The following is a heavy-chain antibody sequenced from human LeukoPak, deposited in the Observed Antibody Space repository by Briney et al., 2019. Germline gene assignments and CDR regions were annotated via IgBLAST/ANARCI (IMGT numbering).Heavy chain of an antibody. J-gene: IGHJ3*02. Sequence: LRLSCAAGFTIISFYRIRLRQAPGKGLEGVANIKQNGSEKYYVDSVEGRFTISGDKDKNSLSLQMNSLKAEDTAGYYCARSESGSFDNYDGFDTLVQGTMVTVSS. V-gene: IGHV3-7*05. CDR3: ARSESGSFDNYDGFDT. D-gene: IGHD3-10*01. CDR1: GFTIISFY. CDR2: IKQNGSEK.